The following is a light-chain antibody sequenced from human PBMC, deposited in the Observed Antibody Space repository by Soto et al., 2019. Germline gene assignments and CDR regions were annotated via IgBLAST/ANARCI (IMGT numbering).Light chain of an antibody. CDR2: DAT. J-gene: IGKJ1*01. V-gene: IGKV3-20*01. Sequence: EIVLTQSPGTLSLSPGERATLSCRASQSVSSNYLAWYQQRPGQAPRLLIYDATSRATGAPDRFSGSGSGTDFTLTISRLEPEDFAVYYCHQYGGSPGTLGQGTKVDIK. CDR1: QSVSSNY. CDR3: HQYGGSPGT.